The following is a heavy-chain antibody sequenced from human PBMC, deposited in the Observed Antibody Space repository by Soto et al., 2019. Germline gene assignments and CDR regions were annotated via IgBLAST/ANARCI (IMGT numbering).Heavy chain of an antibody. V-gene: IGHV4-31*03. D-gene: IGHD3-22*01. CDR1: GDSVSTDDYY. CDR3: ARGSAYYYFFDH. Sequence: TSETLSLTCTVSGDSVSTDDYYRRWMRHLPGEGLEWIGYIYYSGRTYYNPSLKSRVSMTVDTSNNHFSLKLTSVTAADTAVYYCARGSAYYYFFDHWGLGTLVTVSS. J-gene: IGHJ4*02. CDR2: IYYSGRT.